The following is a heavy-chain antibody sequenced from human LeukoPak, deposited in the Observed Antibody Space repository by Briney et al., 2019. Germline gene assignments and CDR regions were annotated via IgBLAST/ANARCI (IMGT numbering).Heavy chain of an antibody. CDR3: ARLRIQLWYYDAFDI. CDR2: IYYSGST. J-gene: IGHJ3*02. Sequence: SETPSLTCTVSGGSISSSSYYWGWIRQPPGKGLEWIGSIYYSGSTYYNPSLKSRVTISVDTSKNQFSLKLSSVTAADTAVYYCARLRIQLWYYDAFDIWGQGTMVTVSS. CDR1: GGSISSSSYY. V-gene: IGHV4-39*01. D-gene: IGHD5-18*01.